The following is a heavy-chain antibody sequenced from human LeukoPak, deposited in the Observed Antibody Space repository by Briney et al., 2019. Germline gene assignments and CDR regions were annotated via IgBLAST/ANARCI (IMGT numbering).Heavy chain of an antibody. Sequence: SVKVSCKASGGTFSSYAISWVRQAPGQGLEWMGRIIAILGIANYAQKFQGRVTITADKSTSTAYMELSSLRSEDTAVYYCARVLYDFWSGYYKGGSSSWYPVGAFDIWGQGTMVTVSS. CDR1: GGTFSSYA. CDR2: IIAILGIA. D-gene: IGHD3-3*01. CDR3: ARVLYDFWSGYYKGGSSSWYPVGAFDI. V-gene: IGHV1-69*04. J-gene: IGHJ3*02.